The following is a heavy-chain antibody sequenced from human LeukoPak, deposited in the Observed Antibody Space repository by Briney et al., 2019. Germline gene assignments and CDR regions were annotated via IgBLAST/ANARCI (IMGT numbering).Heavy chain of an antibody. J-gene: IGHJ4*02. D-gene: IGHD2-2*02. Sequence: PGGSLRLSCAASGFTFSSDSMNWVRQAPGKGLEWVSAFSGSGGSTYYADSVKGRFTISRDNSKNTLYLQMNSLRAEDTAVYYCAKDVGYCSSTTCYKPFDYWGQGTLVTVSS. CDR3: AKDVGYCSSTTCYKPFDY. V-gene: IGHV3-23*01. CDR1: GFTFSSDS. CDR2: FSGSGGST.